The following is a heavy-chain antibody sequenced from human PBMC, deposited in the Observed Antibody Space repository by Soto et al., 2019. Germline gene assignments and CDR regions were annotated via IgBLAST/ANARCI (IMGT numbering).Heavy chain of an antibody. Sequence: XVVLTLSFAASGFNFSNHWMYWVRQRPAEGLVWVSRITSDGKSKAYAESVKGRFAISRGNAKNTLYLQMNGLTAEDTAVYYCARESGDWPLNWFDPWGQGTLVTVSS. CDR1: GFNFSNHW. V-gene: IGHV3-74*01. D-gene: IGHD2-21*02. J-gene: IGHJ5*02. CDR3: ARESGDWPLNWFDP. CDR2: ITSDGKSK.